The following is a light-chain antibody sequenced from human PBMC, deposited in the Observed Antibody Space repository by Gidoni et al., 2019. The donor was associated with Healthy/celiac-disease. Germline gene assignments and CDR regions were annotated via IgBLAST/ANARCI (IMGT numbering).Light chain of an antibody. Sequence: DIQMTQSPSTLSASVGDRVTITCRASQSISSWLAWYQHKPGKAPKLLIYKASSLESGVPSRYSGSGSGTEFTLTISSLQPDDFATYYCQQYNSYPLTFGGGTKVEIK. CDR1: QSISSW. CDR3: QQYNSYPLT. J-gene: IGKJ4*01. CDR2: KAS. V-gene: IGKV1-5*03.